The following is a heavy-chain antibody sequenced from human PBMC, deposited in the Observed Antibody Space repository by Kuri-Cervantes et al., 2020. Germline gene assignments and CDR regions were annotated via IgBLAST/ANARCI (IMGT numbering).Heavy chain of an antibody. D-gene: IGHD5-24*01. V-gene: IGHV3-11*01. CDR3: ARVLESWYLDY. CDR1: GFTFSDYY. J-gene: IGHJ4*02. Sequence: GESLKISCAASGFTFSDYYMGWIRQAPGKGLEWVSYISSSGSTIYYADSVKGRLTISRDNAKNSLYLQMNSLRAEDTAVYYCARVLESWYLDYWGQGTLVTVSS. CDR2: ISSSGSTI.